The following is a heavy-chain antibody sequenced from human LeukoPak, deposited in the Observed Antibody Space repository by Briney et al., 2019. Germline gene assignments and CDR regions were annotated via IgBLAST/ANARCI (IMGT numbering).Heavy chain of an antibody. J-gene: IGHJ5*02. D-gene: IGHD3-3*01. CDR2: IYYSGST. Sequence: PSETLSLTCTVSGGSISSYYWSWIRQPPGKGLEWIGYIYYSGSTNYNPSLKSRVTISVDTSKNQFSLKLSSVTAADTAVYYCARGVTIFGVVIRGFDPWGQGTLVTVSS. V-gene: IGHV4-59*01. CDR3: ARGVTIFGVVIRGFDP. CDR1: GGSISSYY.